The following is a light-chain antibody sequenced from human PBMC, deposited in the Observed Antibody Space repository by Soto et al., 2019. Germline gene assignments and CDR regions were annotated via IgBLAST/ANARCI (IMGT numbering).Light chain of an antibody. V-gene: IGKV1-5*01. CDR1: QSISSW. J-gene: IGKJ1*01. CDR3: QQYNSYWT. CDR2: DAS. Sequence: DIQRTQYPSTLSASVGDRVTITCRAIQSISSWLAWYQQKPGKAPKLLIYDASSLESGVPSRFSGRGSGTEFTLTISSLQPDDFATYYCQQYNSYWTFGQGTKVGIK.